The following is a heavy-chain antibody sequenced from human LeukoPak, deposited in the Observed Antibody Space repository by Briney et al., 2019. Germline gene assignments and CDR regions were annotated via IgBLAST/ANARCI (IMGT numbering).Heavy chain of an antibody. CDR2: IYTSGSTNYNPSPSGST. Sequence: SETLSLTCTVSGGSISSYYWSWIRQPAGKGLEWIGRIYTSGSTNYNPSPSGSTNYNPSLRSRVTMSVDTSKNQFSLKLSSVTAADTAVYYCARDQGARPLYYFDYWGQGAPVTVSS. CDR3: ARDQGARPLYYFDY. CDR1: GGSISSYY. D-gene: IGHD1-26*01. J-gene: IGHJ4*02. V-gene: IGHV4-4*07.